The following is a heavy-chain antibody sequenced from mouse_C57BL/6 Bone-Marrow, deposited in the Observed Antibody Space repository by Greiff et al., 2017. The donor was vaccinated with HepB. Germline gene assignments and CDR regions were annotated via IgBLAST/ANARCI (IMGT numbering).Heavy chain of an antibody. CDR1: GFNIKDYY. V-gene: IGHV14-2*01. CDR2: IDPEDGET. J-gene: IGHJ2*01. D-gene: IGHD1-1*01. CDR3: ARLDITTVVATNYFDY. Sequence: EVKLQESGAELVKPGASVKLSCTASGFNIKDYYMHWVKQRTEQGLEWIGRIDPEDGETKYAPKFQGKATITADTSSNTAYLQLSSLTSEDTAVYYCARLDITTVVATNYFDYWGQGTTLTVSS.